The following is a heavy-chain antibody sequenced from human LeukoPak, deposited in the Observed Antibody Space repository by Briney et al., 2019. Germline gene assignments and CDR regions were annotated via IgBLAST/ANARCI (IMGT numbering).Heavy chain of an antibody. CDR2: INTNTGNP. Sequence: RASVKVSCKASGYTFTSYAMNWVRQAPGQGLEWMGWINTNTGNPTYAQGFTGRFVFSLDTSVSTAYLQISSLKAEDTAVYYCARESEINDFWSGYPDYWGQGTLVTVSS. CDR3: ARESEINDFWSGYPDY. CDR1: GYTFTSYA. D-gene: IGHD3-3*01. J-gene: IGHJ4*02. V-gene: IGHV7-4-1*02.